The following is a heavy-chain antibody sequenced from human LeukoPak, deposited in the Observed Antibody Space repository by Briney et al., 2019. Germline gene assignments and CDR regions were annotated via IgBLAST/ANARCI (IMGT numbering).Heavy chain of an antibody. J-gene: IGHJ6*03. CDR2: INTNTGNP. CDR3: ASPMARHYYYYMDV. CDR1: GYTFTSYA. V-gene: IGHV7-4-1*02. D-gene: IGHD3-10*01. Sequence: GATVKVSCKASGYTFTSYAMNWVRQAPGQGLEWMGWINTNTGNPTYAQGFTGRFVFSLDTSVSTAYLQISSLKAEDTAVYYCASPMARHYYYYMDVWGKGTTVTVSS.